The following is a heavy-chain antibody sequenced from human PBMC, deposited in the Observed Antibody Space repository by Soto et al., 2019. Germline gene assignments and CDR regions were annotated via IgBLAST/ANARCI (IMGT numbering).Heavy chain of an antibody. CDR3: ARQGCSGGSCYSDYYYYMDV. D-gene: IGHD2-15*01. CDR2: IYPGDSDT. V-gene: IGHV5-51*01. J-gene: IGHJ6*03. CDR1: GYKFTSYW. Sequence: GESLKISCTGSGYKFTSYWIGWVRQMPGKGLEWMGIIYPGDSDTRYSPSFQGQVTISADKSISTAYLQWSSLKASDTAMYYCARQGCSGGSCYSDYYYYMDVWGKGTTVTVSS.